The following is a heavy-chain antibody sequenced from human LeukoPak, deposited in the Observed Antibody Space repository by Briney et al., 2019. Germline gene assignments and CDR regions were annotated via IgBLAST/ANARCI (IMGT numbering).Heavy chain of an antibody. J-gene: IGHJ5*02. CDR2: IYHSGST. CDR1: GYSISSGYY. V-gene: IGHV4-38-2*02. D-gene: IGHD3-10*01. CDR3: ARDSHDGGSGSYYGSAEFDP. Sequence: SETLSLTCTVSGYSISSGYYWGWIRQPPGKGLERIGSIYHSGSTYYNPSLKSRVTISVDTSKNQFSLKLSSVTAADTAVYYCARDSHDGGSGSYYGSAEFDPWGQGTLVTVSS.